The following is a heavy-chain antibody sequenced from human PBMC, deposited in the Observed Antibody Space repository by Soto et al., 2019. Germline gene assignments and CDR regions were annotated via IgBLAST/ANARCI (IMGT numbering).Heavy chain of an antibody. V-gene: IGHV1-69*02. CDR2: IIPILGIA. D-gene: IGHD3-3*01. CDR1: GGTFSSYT. Sequence: QVQLVQSGAEVKKPGSSVKVSCKASGGTFSSYTISWVRQAPGQGLEWMGRIIPILGIANYAQKFQGRVTITADKPTSTAYMELSSLRSEDTAVYYCARALTIFGVVIDKNWFDPWGQGTLVTVSS. CDR3: ARALTIFGVVIDKNWFDP. J-gene: IGHJ5*02.